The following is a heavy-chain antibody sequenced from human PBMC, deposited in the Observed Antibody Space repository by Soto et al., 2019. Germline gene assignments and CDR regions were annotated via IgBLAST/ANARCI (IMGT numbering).Heavy chain of an antibody. V-gene: IGHV3-30*18. J-gene: IGHJ4*01. Sequence: QVQLVESGGGVVQPGRSLRLSCAASGFTFSSYGIHWVRQAPGKGLEWVGVISSDGGTKYYADSVKGRFTISRDNSKNTLYLQMDSLRPEDTAVYYCAKEIEVAGDLDYWGHGTLVTVSS. CDR3: AKEIEVAGDLDY. CDR1: GFTFSSYG. CDR2: ISSDGGTK. D-gene: IGHD6-19*01.